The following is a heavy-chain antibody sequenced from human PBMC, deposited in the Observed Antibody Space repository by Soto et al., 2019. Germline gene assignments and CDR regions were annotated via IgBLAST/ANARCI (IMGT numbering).Heavy chain of an antibody. J-gene: IGHJ4*02. Sequence: ASVKVSCKASRYTFTSYYMHWVRQAPGQGLEWMGIINPSGGSTSYAQKFQGRVTMTRDTSTSTVYMELSSLRSEDTAVYYCARDYDSSGYPRYYFDYWGQGTLVTVSS. D-gene: IGHD3-22*01. CDR2: INPSGGST. V-gene: IGHV1-46*03. CDR3: ARDYDSSGYPRYYFDY. CDR1: RYTFTSYY.